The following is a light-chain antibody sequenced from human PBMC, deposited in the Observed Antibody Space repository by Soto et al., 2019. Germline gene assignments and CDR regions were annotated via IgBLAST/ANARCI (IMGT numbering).Light chain of an antibody. CDR3: CSYAGSSTLVV. CDR2: ERS. CDR1: SSDVGSYNL. Sequence: QSVLTQPASVSGSPGQSITISCTGTSSDVGSYNLVSWYQQHPGKAPKLMIYERSKRPSGVSNRFSGSKSGNTASLTISGLQAEDEADYYCCSYAGSSTLVVFGGGTKVTVL. V-gene: IGLV2-23*01. J-gene: IGLJ2*01.